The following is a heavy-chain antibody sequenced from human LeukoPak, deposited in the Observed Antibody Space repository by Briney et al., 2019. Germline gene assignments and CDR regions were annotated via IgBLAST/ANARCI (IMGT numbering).Heavy chain of an antibody. CDR1: GYTFTGYY. CDR2: INPNSGGT. V-gene: IGHV1-2*04. CDR3: ARDHGSSWYPDYYYMDV. D-gene: IGHD6-13*01. J-gene: IGHJ6*03. Sequence: ASVKVSCKASGYTFTGYYMHWVRQAPGQGLEWMGWINPNSGGTNYAQKFQGWVTMTRDTSISTAYMELSRLRSDDTAVYYCARDHGSSWYPDYYYMDVWGKGTTVTVSS.